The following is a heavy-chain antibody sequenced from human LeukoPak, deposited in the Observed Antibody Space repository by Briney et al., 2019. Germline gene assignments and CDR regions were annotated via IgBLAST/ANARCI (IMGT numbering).Heavy chain of an antibody. Sequence: ASVKVSCKASGYTFNSYDINWVRQATGQGLEGMGWMNPNSGNTGYAQKFQGRVTMTRNASISTAHMVLSSLRSEDTAVYYCARGQGSHGQQLGDYWGQGTLVTVSS. V-gene: IGHV1-8*01. CDR1: GYTFNSYD. J-gene: IGHJ4*02. CDR3: ARGQGSHGQQLGDY. CDR2: MNPNSGNT. D-gene: IGHD6-13*01.